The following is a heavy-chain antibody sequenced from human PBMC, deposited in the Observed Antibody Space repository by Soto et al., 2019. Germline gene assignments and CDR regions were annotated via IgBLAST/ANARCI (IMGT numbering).Heavy chain of an antibody. Sequence: QVQLQESGPGLVKPSETLSLTCTVSGGSISSYYWSWIRQPPGKGLEWIGYIFYSGSTNYNPSLKSRVTISVDTSKNQFSLKLSSVTAADTAVYYCAGRYGRAFDIWGQGTMVTVSS. CDR2: IFYSGST. J-gene: IGHJ3*02. CDR1: GGSISSYY. D-gene: IGHD4-17*01. CDR3: AGRYGRAFDI. V-gene: IGHV4-59*08.